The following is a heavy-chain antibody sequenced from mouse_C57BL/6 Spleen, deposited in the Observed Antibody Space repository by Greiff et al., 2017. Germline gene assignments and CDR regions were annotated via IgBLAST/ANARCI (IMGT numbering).Heavy chain of an antibody. V-gene: IGHV5-16*01. CDR3: ARSSSNWYFDV. D-gene: IGHD1-1*01. CDR2: INYDGSST. J-gene: IGHJ1*03. CDR1: GFTFSDYY. Sequence: EVKLVESEGGLVQPGSSMKLSCTASGFTFSDYYMAWVRQVPEKGLEWVANINYDGSSTYYLDSLKSRFIISRDNAKNILYLQMSSLKSEDTATYYCARSSSNWYFDVWGTGTTVTVSS.